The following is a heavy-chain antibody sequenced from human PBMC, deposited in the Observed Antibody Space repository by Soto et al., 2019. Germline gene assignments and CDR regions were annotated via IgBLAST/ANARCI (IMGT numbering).Heavy chain of an antibody. V-gene: IGHV3-30*18. Sequence: GRSLRLSCAASGFTFSSYGMHWVRQAPGKGLGWVAVISYDGSNKYYADSVKGRFTIYRDNSKNTLYLQMNSLRAEDTAVYYCAKDESWCSGGSRYENPPMDVLGQGTTVTGSS. CDR2: ISYDGSNK. CDR1: GFTFSSYG. J-gene: IGHJ6*01. D-gene: IGHD2-15*01. CDR3: AKDESWCSGGSRYENPPMDV.